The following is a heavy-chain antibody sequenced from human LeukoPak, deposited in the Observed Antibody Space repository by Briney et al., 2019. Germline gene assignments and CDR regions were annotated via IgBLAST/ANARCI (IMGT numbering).Heavy chain of an antibody. J-gene: IGHJ3*02. D-gene: IGHD2-21*02. V-gene: IGHV3-33*01. CDR3: ARGPSRAYCGGDCYSSAFDI. CDR1: GFTFSSYG. CDR2: IWYDGSNK. Sequence: GGSLRLSCAASGFTFSSYGMHWVRQAPGKGLEWVAVIWYDGSNKYYADSVKGRFTISRDNSKNTLYLQMNSLRAEDTAVYYCARGPSRAYCGGDCYSSAFDIWGQGTMVTVSS.